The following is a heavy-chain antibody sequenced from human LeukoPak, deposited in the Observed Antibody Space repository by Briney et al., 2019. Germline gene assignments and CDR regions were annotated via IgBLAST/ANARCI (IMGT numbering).Heavy chain of an antibody. J-gene: IGHJ4*02. D-gene: IGHD2-15*01. CDR1: GGSFSGYY. CDR2: VYYSGDT. V-gene: IGHV4-59*08. Sequence: SETLSLTCAVFGGSFSGYYWSWIRQSPEKGLEWIGYVYYSGDTNYNPSLKSRVTMSLDTSKNQVSLRLSSVTAADTAVYYCARHPFATPFDYWGRGTLLTVSS. CDR3: ARHPFATPFDY.